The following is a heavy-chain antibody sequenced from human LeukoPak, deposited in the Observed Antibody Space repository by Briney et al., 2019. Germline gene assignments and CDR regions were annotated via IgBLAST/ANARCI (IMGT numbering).Heavy chain of an antibody. Sequence: PSETLSLTCAVYGGSFSGYYWSWIRQPPGKGLEWMGEINHSGSTNYNPSLKSRVTISVDTFKNQFSLKLSSVTAADTAVYYCASERRSRTHLATFDYWGQGTLVTV. CDR1: GGSFSGYY. J-gene: IGHJ4*02. D-gene: IGHD5-12*01. CDR2: INHSGST. CDR3: ASERRSRTHLATFDY. V-gene: IGHV4-34*01.